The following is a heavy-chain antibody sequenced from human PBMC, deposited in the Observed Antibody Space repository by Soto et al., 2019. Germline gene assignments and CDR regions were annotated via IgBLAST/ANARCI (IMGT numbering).Heavy chain of an antibody. CDR2: IYSGGST. Sequence: GSLRLSCAASGFTVSSNYMSWVRQAPGKGLEWVSVIYSGGSTYYADSVKGRFTISRDNSKNTLYLQMNSLRAEDTAVYYCARETTVTNGYFDYWGQGTLVTVSS. J-gene: IGHJ4*02. CDR1: GFTVSSNY. D-gene: IGHD4-17*01. V-gene: IGHV3-66*01. CDR3: ARETTVTNGYFDY.